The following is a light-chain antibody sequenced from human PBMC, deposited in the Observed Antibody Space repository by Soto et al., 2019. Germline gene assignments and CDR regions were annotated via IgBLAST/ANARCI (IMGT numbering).Light chain of an antibody. CDR2: DAS. CDR1: QSISSW. J-gene: IGKJ4*01. CDR3: QKYDNLPLN. V-gene: IGKV1-33*01. Sequence: DIQMTQSPSTLSASVGDRVTITCRASQSISSWLAWYQQKSGKAPKLLIYDASDLETGVPSRFSGSGSGTDFTFTINSLQPEDIATYYCQKYDNLPLNFGGGTKVDIK.